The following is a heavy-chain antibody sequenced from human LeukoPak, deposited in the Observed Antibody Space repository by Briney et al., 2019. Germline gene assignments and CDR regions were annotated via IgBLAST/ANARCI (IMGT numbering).Heavy chain of an antibody. CDR3: ARDDIGYCTNGVCYSWFDP. CDR2: ISRSSSTI. D-gene: IGHD2-8*01. CDR1: GFTFSSYS. Sequence: GGSLRLSCAASGFTFSSYSMNWVRQAPGKGLEWVSYISRSSSTIYYADSVKGRFTISRDNAKNSLYLQMNSLRAEDTAVYYCARDDIGYCTNGVCYSWFDPWGQGTLVTVSS. V-gene: IGHV3-48*01. J-gene: IGHJ5*02.